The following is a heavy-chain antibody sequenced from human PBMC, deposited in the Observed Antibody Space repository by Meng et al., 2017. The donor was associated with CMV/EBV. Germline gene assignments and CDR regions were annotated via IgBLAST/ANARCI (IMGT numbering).Heavy chain of an antibody. CDR2: IKQDGSEK. CDR1: GFTFSSYW. V-gene: IGHV3-7*01. Sequence: GESLKISCAASGFTFSSYWMSWVRQAPGKGLEWVANIKQDGSEKYYVDSVKGRFTISRDNAKNSLYLQMNSLRAEDTAVYYCARDIMYLDHWGQGTLVTVSS. CDR3: ARDIMYLDH. J-gene: IGHJ5*02. D-gene: IGHD3-16*01.